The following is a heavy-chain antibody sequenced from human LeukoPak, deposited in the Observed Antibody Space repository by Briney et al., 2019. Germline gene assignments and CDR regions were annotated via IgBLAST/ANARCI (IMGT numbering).Heavy chain of an antibody. D-gene: IGHD3-3*01. CDR2: INYSGYT. CDR3: ARLEWRGKGDY. J-gene: IGHJ4*02. Sequence: SETLSLTCTVSGGSISSRSYYWGWIRQPPGKGLEWIGSINYSGYTYYSPSLKSRVTISVDTSKNQFSLKLSSVTAADTAVYYCARLEWRGKGDYWGQGTLVTVSS. V-gene: IGHV4-39*01. CDR1: GGSISSRSYY.